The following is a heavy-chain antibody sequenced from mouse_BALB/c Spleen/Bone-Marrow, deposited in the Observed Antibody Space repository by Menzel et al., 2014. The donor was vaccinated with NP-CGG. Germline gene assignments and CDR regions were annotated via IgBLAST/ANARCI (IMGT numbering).Heavy chain of an antibody. D-gene: IGHD2-4*01. J-gene: IGHJ2*01. CDR2: INPSNGGT. Sequence: QVQLKDSGAELVKPGASVKLSCKASGYTFTSYYMYWVKQRPGQGLEWIGGINPSNGGTNFNEKFKSKATLTVDKSSSTAYMQLSSLTSEDSAVYYCTREAYYDYDYFDYWGQGTTLTVSS. CDR3: TREAYYDYDYFDY. CDR1: GYTFTSYY. V-gene: IGHV1S81*02.